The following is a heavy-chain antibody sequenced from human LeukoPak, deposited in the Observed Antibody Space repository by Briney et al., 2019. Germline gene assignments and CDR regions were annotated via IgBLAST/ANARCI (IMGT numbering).Heavy chain of an antibody. J-gene: IGHJ5*02. CDR2: ISGSGGST. CDR3: AKDSVGVLRFLEWFDP. CDR1: GFTSSSYA. Sequence: GGSLRLSCAASGFTSSSYAMSWVRQAPGKGLEWVSAISGSGGSTYYADSVKGRFTISRDNSKNTLYLQMNSLRAEDTAVYYCAKDSVGVLRFLEWFDPWGQGTLVTVSS. D-gene: IGHD3-3*01. V-gene: IGHV3-23*01.